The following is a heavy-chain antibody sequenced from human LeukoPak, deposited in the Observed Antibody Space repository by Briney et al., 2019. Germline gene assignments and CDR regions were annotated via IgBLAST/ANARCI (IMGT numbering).Heavy chain of an antibody. CDR1: GGSIGSYY. CDR3: ARGARGSYSY. V-gene: IGHV4-59*08. Sequence: SETLSLTRTVSGGSIGSYYWSWIRQPPGKGLEWIGYIYYSGSTNYNPSLKSRVTISVDTSKNQFSLKLSSVTAADTAVYYCARGARGSYSYWGQGTLVTVSS. J-gene: IGHJ4*02. CDR2: IYYSGST. D-gene: IGHD1-26*01.